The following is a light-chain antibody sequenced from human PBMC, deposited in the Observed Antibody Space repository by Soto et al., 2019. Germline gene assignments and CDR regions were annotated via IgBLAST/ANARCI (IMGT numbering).Light chain of an antibody. CDR2: GNN. Sequence: QPVLTQPPSVSGAPGQRVTISCTGSSSNIGAGYDVHWYQQLPGTAPKLLIYGNNNRPSGVPDRFSGSKSGTSASLAITGLQAEDEADYYCQSYDRSLSGRVFGTGTQLTVL. CDR1: SSNIGAGYD. CDR3: QSYDRSLSGRV. V-gene: IGLV1-40*01. J-gene: IGLJ1*01.